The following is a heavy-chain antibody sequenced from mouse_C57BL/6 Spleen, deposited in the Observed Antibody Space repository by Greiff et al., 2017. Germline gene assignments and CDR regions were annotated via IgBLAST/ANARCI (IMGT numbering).Heavy chain of an antibody. CDR3: ARRTGAYYFDY. D-gene: IGHD4-1*01. Sequence: QVQLQQSGAELVRPGTSVKVSCKASGYAFTNYLIEWVKQRPGQGLEWIGVINPGSGGTNYNEKFKGKATLTADKSSSTAYMQLSSLTSEDSAVYCGARRTGAYYFDYWGQGTTLTVSS. V-gene: IGHV1-54*01. J-gene: IGHJ2*01. CDR1: GYAFTNYL. CDR2: INPGSGGT.